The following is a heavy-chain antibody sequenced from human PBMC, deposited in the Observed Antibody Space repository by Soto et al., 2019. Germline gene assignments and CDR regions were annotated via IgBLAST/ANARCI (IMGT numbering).Heavy chain of an antibody. CDR1: GDSVFSSTAA. D-gene: IGHD6-19*01. CDR2: TYYRSKWYN. Sequence: SQTLPLTCAISGDSVFSSTAAWNWIRQSPSRGLEWLGRTYYRSKWYNDYAVSVKSRITINPDTSKHQFSLQLNSVTPEDTAVYYCARDRSGSGWFNAFDIWGHGTMVTVSS. J-gene: IGHJ3*02. V-gene: IGHV6-1*01. CDR3: ARDRSGSGWFNAFDI.